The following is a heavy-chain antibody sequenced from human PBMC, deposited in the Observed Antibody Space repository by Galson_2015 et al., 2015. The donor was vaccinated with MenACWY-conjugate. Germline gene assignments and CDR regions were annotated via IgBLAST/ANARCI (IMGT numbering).Heavy chain of an antibody. CDR2: IYDSGTT. D-gene: IGHD2/OR15-2a*01. V-gene: IGHV4-61*08. Sequence: SETLSLTCTVSGGSASSSGYYWTWLRQPPGKGLEWIGLIYDSGTTKYNPSLKGRVTISLDTSKNQVSLKLSSVTAADTAVYYCAREFSYWGQGTLVTGSS. CDR3: AREFSY. J-gene: IGHJ4*02. CDR1: GGSASSSGYY.